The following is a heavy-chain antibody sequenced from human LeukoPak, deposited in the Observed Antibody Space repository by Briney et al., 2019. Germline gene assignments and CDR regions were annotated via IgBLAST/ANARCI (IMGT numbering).Heavy chain of an antibody. CDR2: ISGPATSA. Sequence: GGSLRLSCAASGFTFSAYAMSWVPQAPGKGLECVAVISGPATSAYYADSVKGRFTISRDNSMTALYLQMTSLRAEDTAVYYCARNYGRNFRPPDSWGQGMLVTVSS. D-gene: IGHD4-23*01. V-gene: IGHV3-23*01. J-gene: IGHJ4*02. CDR1: GFTFSAYA. CDR3: ARNYGRNFRPPDS.